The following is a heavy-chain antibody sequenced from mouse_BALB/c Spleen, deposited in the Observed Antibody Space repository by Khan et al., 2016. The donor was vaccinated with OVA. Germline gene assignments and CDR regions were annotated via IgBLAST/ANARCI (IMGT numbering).Heavy chain of an antibody. V-gene: IGHV3-2*02. Sequence: EVKLVESGPGLVKPSQSLSLTCTVTGYSITSGYGWNWIRQFPGNKLEWMGYISYSGSTNSNPSLKSRISITRDTSKNQFFLQLNSVTTEDTATYYCARTARIKYWGQGTTLTVSS. CDR3: ARTARIKY. CDR1: GYSITSGYG. J-gene: IGHJ2*01. CDR2: ISYSGST. D-gene: IGHD1-2*01.